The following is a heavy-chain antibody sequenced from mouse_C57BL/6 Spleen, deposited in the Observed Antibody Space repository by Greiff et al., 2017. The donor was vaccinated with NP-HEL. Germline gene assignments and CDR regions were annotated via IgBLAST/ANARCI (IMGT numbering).Heavy chain of an antibody. CDR1: GFTFSDYG. Sequence: DVMLVESGGGLVKPGGSLKLSCAASGFTFSDYGMHWVRQAPEKGLEWVAYISSGSSTIYYADTVKGRFTISRDNAKNTLFLQMTSLRSEDTAMYYCARKYDYDYFDYWGQGTTLTVSS. CDR3: ARKYDYDYFDY. J-gene: IGHJ2*01. V-gene: IGHV5-17*01. D-gene: IGHD2-4*01. CDR2: ISSGSSTI.